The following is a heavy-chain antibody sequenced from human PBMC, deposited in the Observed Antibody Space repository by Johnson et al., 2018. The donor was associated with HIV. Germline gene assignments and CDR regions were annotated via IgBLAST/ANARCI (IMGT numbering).Heavy chain of an antibody. CDR1: GFTVSSNY. CDR3: ARLGYNHIARPDAFDI. V-gene: IGHV3-66*02. CDR2: IYSGGST. J-gene: IGHJ3*02. D-gene: IGHD1-14*01. Sequence: VQLVESGGGLVQPGGSLRLSCAASGFTVSSNYMSWVRQAPGKGLEWVSVIYSGGSTYYADSVKGRFTISRDNSKNTLYLQMNGLRAEDTAVYYCARLGYNHIARPDAFDIWGQGTMVTVSS.